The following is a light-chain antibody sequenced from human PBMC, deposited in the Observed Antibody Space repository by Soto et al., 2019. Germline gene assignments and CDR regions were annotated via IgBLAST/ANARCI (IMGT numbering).Light chain of an antibody. Sequence: ESVLIKSPGTLTFYAGERATLSCRAIQRVDILYLARYQQKPGQAPMLLIYGVSNRATVIPDRFSGSGSGTYFTLTISRLEPEDFAVYYCQQYGSSLGVTFGGGTKVDIK. CDR3: QQYGSSLGVT. CDR1: QRVDILY. CDR2: GVS. V-gene: IGKV3-20*01. J-gene: IGKJ4*01.